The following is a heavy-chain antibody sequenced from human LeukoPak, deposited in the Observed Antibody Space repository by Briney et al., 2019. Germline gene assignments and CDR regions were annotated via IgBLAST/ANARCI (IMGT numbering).Heavy chain of an antibody. J-gene: IGHJ6*03. CDR2: IIPIFGTA. Sequence: ASVKVSCKASGGTFSSYAISWVRQAPGQGLEWMGGIIPIFGTANYAQKFQGRVTITADESTSTAYMELSSLRSEDTAVYYCARGEYSGSYPLWYYYYMDVWGKGTTVTVSS. CDR3: ARGEYSGSYPLWYYYYMDV. V-gene: IGHV1-69*13. CDR1: GGTFSSYA. D-gene: IGHD1-26*01.